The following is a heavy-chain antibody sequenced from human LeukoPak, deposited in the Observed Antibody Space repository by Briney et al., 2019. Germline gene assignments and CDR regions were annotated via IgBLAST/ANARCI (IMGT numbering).Heavy chain of an antibody. CDR2: INNDGSGT. CDR3: ARVEMATIVDY. D-gene: IGHD5-24*01. V-gene: IGHV3-74*01. J-gene: IGHJ4*02. Sequence: SGGSLRLSCAASGFTFSTYWMHWVRQVPGKGLVWVSRINNDGSGTFYADSVKGRFTISRDNAKNTLYLQMDSLRAEDTAVYYCARVEMATIVDYWGQGTLVTVSS. CDR1: GFTFSTYW.